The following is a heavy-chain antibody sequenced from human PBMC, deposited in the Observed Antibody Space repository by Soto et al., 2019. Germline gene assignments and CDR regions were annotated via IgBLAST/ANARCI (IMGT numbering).Heavy chain of an antibody. V-gene: IGHV1-46*01. CDR3: ATGGLGYCSSTSCSNFDY. CDR2: INPSGGST. D-gene: IGHD2-2*01. J-gene: IGHJ4*02. CDR1: GYSFTRYY. Sequence: GASVKVSCKASGYSFTRYYMHWVRQAPGQGPEWMGIINPSGGSTSYAQKFQGRVTMTRDTSTSTAYMELSSLRSEDTAVYYCATGGLGYCSSTSCSNFDYWGQGTLVTVSS.